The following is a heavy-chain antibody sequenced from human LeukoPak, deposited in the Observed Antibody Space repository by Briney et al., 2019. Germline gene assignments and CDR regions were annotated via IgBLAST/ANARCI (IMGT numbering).Heavy chain of an antibody. CDR1: GFTFSSYW. CDR3: ARDAWKDRYFDY. CDR2: IKQDGREK. D-gene: IGHD1-1*01. V-gene: IGHV3-7*01. Sequence: GGSLRLSCAASGFTFSSYWMSWVRQAPGKGLEWVANIKQDGREKYYVDSVKGRFTISRDDARNSLYLQINSLRAEDTAVYYCARDAWKDRYFDYWGQGTLVTVSS. J-gene: IGHJ4*02.